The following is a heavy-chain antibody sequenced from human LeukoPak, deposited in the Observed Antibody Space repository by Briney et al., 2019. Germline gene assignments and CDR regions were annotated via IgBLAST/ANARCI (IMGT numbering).Heavy chain of an antibody. J-gene: IGHJ4*02. D-gene: IGHD6-19*01. CDR3: ARSRSSSPYYFDT. CDR2: VFYSGTT. CDR1: RGSISTYY. Sequence: SETLSLTCSVSRGSISTYYWSWIRQPPGKGLEWIGFVFYSGTTNSNPSVKSRVSMLVDMSKNHLSLELTSVTAADSAVYYCARSRSSSPYYFDTWGQGTLVTVSS. V-gene: IGHV4-59*01.